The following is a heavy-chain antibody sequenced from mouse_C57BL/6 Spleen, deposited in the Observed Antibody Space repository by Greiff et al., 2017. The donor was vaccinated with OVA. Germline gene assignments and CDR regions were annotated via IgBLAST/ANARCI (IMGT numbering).Heavy chain of an antibody. Sequence: QVQLKQPGAELVMPGASVKLSCTASGYTFTSYWMHWVKQRPGPGLEWIGEIDPSASYTTYNQKFQGKSTLTVDKASSTVYMQLSTLKSEDSAVYYCARNYGNSYDLDYWGQGTTLTVSS. CDR1: GYTFTSYW. CDR2: IDPSASYT. CDR3: ARNYGNSYDLDY. J-gene: IGHJ2*01. V-gene: IGHV1-69*01. D-gene: IGHD1-1*01.